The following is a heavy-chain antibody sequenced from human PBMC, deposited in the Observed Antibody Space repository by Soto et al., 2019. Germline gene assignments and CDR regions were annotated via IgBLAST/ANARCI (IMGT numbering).Heavy chain of an antibody. CDR1: GFTFDDNA. CDR3: AISQDRGGRTTFIY. V-gene: IGHV3-9*01. Sequence: PGGSLRLSCAVSGFTFDDNAMHWVRQAPEKGPEWVSGINWKSDIGYADSVKGRFTISRDNAGNSLYLQMNSLRAEDTALYCCAISQDRGGRTTFIYWGQGTQVTVSS. D-gene: IGHD3-16*01. CDR2: INWKSDI. J-gene: IGHJ4*02.